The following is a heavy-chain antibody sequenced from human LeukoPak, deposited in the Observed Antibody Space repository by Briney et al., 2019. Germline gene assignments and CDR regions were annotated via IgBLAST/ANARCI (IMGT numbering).Heavy chain of an antibody. Sequence: GGSLRLSCAASGFTFSSYAMHWVRQAPGKGLEWVAVISYDGSNKYYADSVKGRFTISRDNSKNTLYLQMNSLRAEDTAVYYCASGGLQLWSLFDYWGQGTLVTVSS. CDR2: ISYDGSNK. D-gene: IGHD5-18*01. CDR1: GFTFSSYA. CDR3: ASGGLQLWSLFDY. J-gene: IGHJ4*02. V-gene: IGHV3-30*01.